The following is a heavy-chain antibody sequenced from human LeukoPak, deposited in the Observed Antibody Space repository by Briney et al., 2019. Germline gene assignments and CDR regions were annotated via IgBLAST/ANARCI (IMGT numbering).Heavy chain of an antibody. CDR3: ARHGVTMIVEGYFDY. J-gene: IGHJ4*02. Sequence: SQTLSLTCTVSGGSISSGGYDWSWIRQPPGKGLEWIGCIYYSGSTNYNPSLKSRVTISVDTSKNRFSLKLSSVTAADTAVYYCARHGVTMIVEGYFDYWGQGTLVTVSS. V-gene: IGHV4-61*02. CDR1: GGSISSGGYD. CDR2: IYYSGST. D-gene: IGHD3-22*01.